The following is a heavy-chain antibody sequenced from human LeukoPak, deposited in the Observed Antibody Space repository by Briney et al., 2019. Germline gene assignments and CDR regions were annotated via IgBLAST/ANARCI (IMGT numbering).Heavy chain of an antibody. Sequence: SVKVSCKASGGTFSSYTISWVRQAPEQGLEWMGRIIPILGIANYAQKFQGRVTITADKSTSTAYMELSSLRSEDTAVYYCARDQGMATISEFDYWGQGTLVTVSS. D-gene: IGHD5-24*01. CDR2: IIPILGIA. V-gene: IGHV1-69*04. CDR3: ARDQGMATISEFDY. CDR1: GGTFSSYT. J-gene: IGHJ4*02.